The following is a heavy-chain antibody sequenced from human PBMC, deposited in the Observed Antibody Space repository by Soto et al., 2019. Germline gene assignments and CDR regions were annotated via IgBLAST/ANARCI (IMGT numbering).Heavy chain of an antibody. Sequence: SETLSLTCTVSGGSISSYYWSWIRQPPGKGLEWIGYIYYSGSTNYNPSLKSRVTIPVDTSKNQFSLKLSSVTAADTAVYYCARARFERGGQQLGFSQKYYYYYGMDVWGQGTTVTVSS. J-gene: IGHJ6*02. D-gene: IGHD6-13*01. V-gene: IGHV4-59*01. CDR2: IYYSGST. CDR3: ARARFERGGQQLGFSQKYYYYYGMDV. CDR1: GGSISSYY.